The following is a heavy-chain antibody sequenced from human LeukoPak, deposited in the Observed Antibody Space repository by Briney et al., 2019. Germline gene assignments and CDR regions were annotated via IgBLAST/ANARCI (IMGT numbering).Heavy chain of an antibody. CDR1: GFTVSSNY. CDR2: TYSGGST. V-gene: IGHV3-66*02. J-gene: IGHJ4*02. CDR3: ARVSYRYGDYAY. Sequence: GGSLRLSCAASGFTVSSNYMSWVRQAPGKGLEWVSVTYSGGSTYYADFVKGRFTISRDNSKNTLYLQMNSLRAEDTAVYYCARVSYRYGDYAYWGQGTLVTVSS. D-gene: IGHD4-17*01.